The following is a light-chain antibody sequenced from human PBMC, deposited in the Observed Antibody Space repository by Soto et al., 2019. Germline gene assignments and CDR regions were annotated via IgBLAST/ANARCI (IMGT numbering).Light chain of an antibody. V-gene: IGKV3-11*01. CDR1: QSVGSS. CDR2: DSS. CDR3: QQFYYYPHT. Sequence: EIVLTQSPATLSLSPGERATLSCRASQSVGSSLAWYQQKPGQAPRLLINDSSNRATGIPARFSGSGSGTDFTLTISSLEPEDFAIYYCQQFYYYPHTFGQGTKLEVK. J-gene: IGKJ2*01.